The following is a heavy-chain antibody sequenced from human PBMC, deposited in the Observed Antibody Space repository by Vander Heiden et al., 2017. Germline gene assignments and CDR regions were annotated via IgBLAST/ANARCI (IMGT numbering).Heavy chain of an antibody. CDR3: ARGEMSTLGPFDY. D-gene: IGHD2-15*01. CDR2: ISYDGSNK. CDR1: AVTFNTYA. V-gene: IGHV3-30-3*01. Sequence: QVQLVGAGGGVVHPGRTLSLSWAASAVTFNTYALHWVRQAPGKGREWVSVISYDGSNKTHADSVEGRFTISRDNSKNTLYLQMNSLRAEDTAVYYCARGEMSTLGPFDYWGQGTLVTVSS. J-gene: IGHJ4*02.